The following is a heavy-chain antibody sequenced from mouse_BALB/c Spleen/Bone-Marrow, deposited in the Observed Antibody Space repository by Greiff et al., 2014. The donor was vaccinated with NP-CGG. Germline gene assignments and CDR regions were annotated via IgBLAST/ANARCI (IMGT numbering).Heavy chain of an antibody. J-gene: IGHJ3*01. CDR3: TREGDSLFAY. V-gene: IGHV1S81*02. CDR2: INPSNGGT. Sequence: QVQLQQPGAELVKPGASVKLSCKASGYTFTSYYMYWVKQRPGQGLEWIGEINPSNGGTNFNEKFKSKATLTVDKSSSIAYMQLSSLTSEDSAVYYCTREGDSLFAYWGQGTLVTVSA. CDR1: GYTFTSYY. D-gene: IGHD2-13*01.